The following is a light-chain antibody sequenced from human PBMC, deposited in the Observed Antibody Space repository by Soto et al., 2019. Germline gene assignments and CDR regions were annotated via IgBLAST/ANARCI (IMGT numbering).Light chain of an antibody. CDR1: SNDVGGYNY. CDR2: EVS. Sequence: QSALTQPASVSGSPGQSITISCTGSSNDVGGYNYVFWYQQHPGQAPKLIIYEVSDRPSGVSPRFSGSKSGNTASLTISGLQVEDEADYFCTSYTSTIPYVFGSGTKVTVL. J-gene: IGLJ1*01. CDR3: TSYTSTIPYV. V-gene: IGLV2-14*01.